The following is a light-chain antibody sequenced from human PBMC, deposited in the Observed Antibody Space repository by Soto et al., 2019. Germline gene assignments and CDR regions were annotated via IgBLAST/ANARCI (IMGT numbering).Light chain of an antibody. Sequence: QSALAQPASGSGTPGHSNTISCTGTRSDDGGYNHVYWYQQDPGKAPNLIIYEVRNRPSVVSNRLSGSKSGNTASLTISGLQADDEADYYCCSYTSSSIRVFGGGTK. CDR1: RSDDGGYNH. V-gene: IGLV2-14*01. J-gene: IGLJ3*02. CDR3: CSYTSSSIRV. CDR2: EVR.